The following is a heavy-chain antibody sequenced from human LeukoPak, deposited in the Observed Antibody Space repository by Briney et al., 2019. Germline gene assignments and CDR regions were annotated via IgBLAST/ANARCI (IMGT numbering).Heavy chain of an antibody. V-gene: IGHV3-30*02. CDR3: AKDHLIIVVPTAIDYYYYMDV. CDR1: GFTFSSYG. D-gene: IGHD2-2*01. CDR2: IRYDGTNK. J-gene: IGHJ6*03. Sequence: GGSLRLSCAASGFTFSSYGMHWVRQAPGKGLQWVAFIRYDGTNKYYADSVKDRFTISRDNSKNTLYLQMNSLRAEDTAVYYCAKDHLIIVVPTAIDYYYYMDVWGKGTTVTVS.